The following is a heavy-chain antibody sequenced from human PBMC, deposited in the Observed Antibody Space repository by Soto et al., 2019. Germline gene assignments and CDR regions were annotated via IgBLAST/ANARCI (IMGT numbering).Heavy chain of an antibody. CDR2: INPKNGDT. D-gene: IGHD6-6*01. V-gene: IGHV1-2*02. CDR1: GYTFTGYY. CDR3: VTGDHLVR. Sequence: ASVKVSCRTSGYTFTGYYLNWVRQAPGRGLEWVGWINPKNGDTNNAQKFQGRVTMTTDTSISTGYMELRGLKSDDTAVYYCVTGDHLVRWGQGTRVTVSS. J-gene: IGHJ4*02.